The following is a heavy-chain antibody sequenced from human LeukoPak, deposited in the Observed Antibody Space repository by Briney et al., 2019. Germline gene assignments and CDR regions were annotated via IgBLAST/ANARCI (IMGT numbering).Heavy chain of an antibody. CDR1: GGTFSSYA. CDR3: ARVRLRRGSSGGGWFDP. J-gene: IGHJ5*02. CDR2: IIPIFGTA. D-gene: IGHD6-6*01. Sequence: ASVKVSCKASGGTFSSYAISWVRQAPGQGLEWMGGIIPIFGTANYAQKFQGRVTITTDESTSTANMELSSLRSEDTAVYYCARVRLRRGSSGGGWFDPWGQGTLVTVSS. V-gene: IGHV1-69*05.